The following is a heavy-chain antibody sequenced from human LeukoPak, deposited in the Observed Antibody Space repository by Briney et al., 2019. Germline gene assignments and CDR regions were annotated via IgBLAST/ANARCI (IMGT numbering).Heavy chain of an antibody. J-gene: IGHJ6*03. CDR2: TYYRSKWYN. CDR3: ARVGLAVAGTNVENYYYMDV. D-gene: IGHD6-19*01. Sequence: SQTLSLTCAISGDSVSSNSAAWNWIMQSPSRGLEWLGRTYYRSKWYNDYAVSVKSRITINPDTSKNQFSLQLNSVTPEDTAVYYCARVGLAVAGTNVENYYYMDVWGKGTTVTVSS. V-gene: IGHV6-1*01. CDR1: GDSVSSNSAA.